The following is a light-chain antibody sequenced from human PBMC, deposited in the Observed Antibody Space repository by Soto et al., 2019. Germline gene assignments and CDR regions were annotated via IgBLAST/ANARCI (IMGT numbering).Light chain of an antibody. V-gene: IGLV2-14*01. CDR3: SSYTSSTFYV. Sequence: QAVVTQPASVSGSPGQSITISCTGTSSDVGGYNYVSWYQQHPGKAPKLMIYEVSNRPSGVSNRSSGSKSGNTASLTISGLQAEDEADYYCSSYTSSTFYVFGTGTKPPS. CDR1: SSDVGGYNY. CDR2: EVS. J-gene: IGLJ1*01.